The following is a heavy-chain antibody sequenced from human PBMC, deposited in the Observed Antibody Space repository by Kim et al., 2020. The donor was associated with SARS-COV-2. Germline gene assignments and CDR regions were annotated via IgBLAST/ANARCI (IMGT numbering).Heavy chain of an antibody. V-gene: IGHV4-59*13. CDR2: MYYSGSA. Sequence: SETLSLTCTVSGGSISSFYWSWIRQPPGKGLEWIGYMYYSGSANYNPSLKSRVTVSVDTSKNQFSLKLSSVPAADTAVYYCAKGGRTSPQSDDYFDYWGQGTPVTVSS. D-gene: IGHD2-2*01. J-gene: IGHJ4*02. CDR3: AKGGRTSPQSDDYFDY. CDR1: GGSISSFY.